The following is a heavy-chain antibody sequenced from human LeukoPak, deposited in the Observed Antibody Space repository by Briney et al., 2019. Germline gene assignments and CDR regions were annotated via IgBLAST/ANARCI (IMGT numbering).Heavy chain of an antibody. V-gene: IGHV3-23*01. J-gene: IGHJ4*02. CDR2: ISGSGGST. CDR3: AGRAMVRGVDYYFDY. Sequence: GGSLRLSCAASGFTFSSYAMSWVRQAPGKGLEWVSAISGSGGSTYYADSVKGRFTISRDNSKNTLYLQMNSLRAEDTAVYYRAGRAMVRGVDYYFDYWGQGTLVTVSS. D-gene: IGHD3-10*01. CDR1: GFTFSSYA.